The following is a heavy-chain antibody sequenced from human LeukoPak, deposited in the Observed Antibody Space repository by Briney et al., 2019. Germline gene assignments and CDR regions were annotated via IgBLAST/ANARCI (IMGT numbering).Heavy chain of an antibody. D-gene: IGHD1-1*01. Sequence: GGSLRLSCAASGFTLTNAWMSWVRQAPGKGLEWVGRIKSKTYGGTTDYAAPVKGRFTVSRDDSKNTLYLQMNSLKTEDTAVYYCATSGQHWDVFDYWGQGTLLTVSS. V-gene: IGHV3-15*01. CDR2: IKSKTYGGTT. J-gene: IGHJ4*02. CDR3: ATSGQHWDVFDY. CDR1: GFTLTNAW.